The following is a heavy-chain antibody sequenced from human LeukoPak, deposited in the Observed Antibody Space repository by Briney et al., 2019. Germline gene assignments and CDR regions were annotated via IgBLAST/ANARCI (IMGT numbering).Heavy chain of an antibody. CDR1: GFTFSSYA. V-gene: IGHV3-23*01. J-gene: IGHJ4*02. D-gene: IGHD6-6*01. CDR3: AKGAGQLVLESYFDY. Sequence: PGGSLRLSCAASGFTFSSYAMSWVRQAPGKGLEWVSAISGSGGSTCYADSVKGRFTISRDNSKNTLYLQMNSLRAEDTAVYYCAKGAGQLVLESYFDYWGQGTLVTVSS. CDR2: ISGSGGST.